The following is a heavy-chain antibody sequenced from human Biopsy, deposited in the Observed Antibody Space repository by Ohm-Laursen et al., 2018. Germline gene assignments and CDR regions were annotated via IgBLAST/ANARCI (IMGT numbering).Heavy chain of an antibody. Sequence: SVKVSCNASGYTFTSYGISWVRQAPGQGLEWMGWISAYNGNTNYAQKLQGRVTMTTDTSTSTAYMELRSLRSDDTAVYYCARCSTPYYDFWSGYQPTYYFDYWGQGTLVTVSS. D-gene: IGHD3-3*01. J-gene: IGHJ4*02. CDR3: ARCSTPYYDFWSGYQPTYYFDY. V-gene: IGHV1-18*01. CDR1: GYTFTSYG. CDR2: ISAYNGNT.